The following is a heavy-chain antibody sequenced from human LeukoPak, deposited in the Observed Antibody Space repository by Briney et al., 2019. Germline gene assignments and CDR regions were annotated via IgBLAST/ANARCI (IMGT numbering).Heavy chain of an antibody. Sequence: GGSLRLSCAASGFTFSSNYMSWVRQAPGKGLEWVSIIYSGGNTYYAGSVKGRFTISRDNSKNTLYLQMNSLRAEDTAVYYCARDDFGSGSPFDYWGQGTLVTVSS. D-gene: IGHD6-19*01. CDR3: ARDDFGSGSPFDY. J-gene: IGHJ4*02. V-gene: IGHV3-66*01. CDR2: IYSGGNT. CDR1: GFTFSSNY.